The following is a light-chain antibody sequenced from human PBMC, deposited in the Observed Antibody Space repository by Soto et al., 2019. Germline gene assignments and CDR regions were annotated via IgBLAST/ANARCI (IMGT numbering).Light chain of an antibody. Sequence: QSALTQPASVSGSPGQSVTISCTGTSSVIGAYKYVSWYQHHPGKSPRLMFYEVSNRPSGVSNRFSASKSGNTASLTISGLQAEDEADYYCCSYRSTSTLVFGGGTKLTVL. CDR3: CSYRSTSTLV. J-gene: IGLJ2*01. CDR1: SSVIGAYKY. V-gene: IGLV2-14*01. CDR2: EVS.